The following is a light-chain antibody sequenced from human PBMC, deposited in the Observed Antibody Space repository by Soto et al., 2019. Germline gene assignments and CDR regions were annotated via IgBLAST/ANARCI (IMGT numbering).Light chain of an antibody. V-gene: IGKV3-11*01. CDR1: QSVSSF. J-gene: IGKJ5*01. CDR3: QQRNNWPPSIT. CDR2: DAS. Sequence: EIVLTQSPATLSLSPGERATLSCSASQSVSSFLAWYQQKPGQAPRLLIYDASNRATGIPARFSGSGSGTDFTLTISSLEPEDFAVYHCQQRNNWPPSITFGQGTRLEIK.